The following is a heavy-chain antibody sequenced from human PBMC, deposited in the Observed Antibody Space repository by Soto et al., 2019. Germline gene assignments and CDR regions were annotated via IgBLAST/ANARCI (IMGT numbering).Heavy chain of an antibody. CDR3: ARNGRTGTLYYSGMDV. CDR1: GGTFSSYA. V-gene: IGHV1-69*12. CDR2: IIPIFGTA. J-gene: IGHJ6*02. Sequence: QVQLVQSGAEVKKPGSSVKVSCKASGGTFSSYAISWVRQAPGQGLEWMGGIIPIFGTANYAQKFQGRVTTTADESTSTAYMELSSLRSEDTGVYFCARNGRTGTLYYSGMDVWGQGTTVTVSS. D-gene: IGHD1-1*01.